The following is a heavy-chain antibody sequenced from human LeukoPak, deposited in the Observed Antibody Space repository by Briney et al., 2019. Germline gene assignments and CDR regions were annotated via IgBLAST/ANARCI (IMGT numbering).Heavy chain of an antibody. CDR3: ARESYCSGGSCYEEGAFDI. CDR2: IYYSGST. V-gene: IGHV4-59*01. D-gene: IGHD2-15*01. Sequence: SETLSLTCTVSLGSISSYYWSWIRQPPGKGQEWIGYIYYSGSTNYNPSLKSRVTISVDTSKNQFSLKLSSVTAADTAVYYCARESYCSGGSCYEEGAFDIWGQGTMVTVSS. J-gene: IGHJ3*02. CDR1: LGSISSYY.